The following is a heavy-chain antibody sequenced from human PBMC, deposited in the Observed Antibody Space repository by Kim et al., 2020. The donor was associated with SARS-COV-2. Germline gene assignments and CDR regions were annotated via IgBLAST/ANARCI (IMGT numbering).Heavy chain of an antibody. CDR2: ISYDGSNK. Sequence: GGSLRLSCAASGFTFSSYAMHWVRQAPGKGLEWVAVISYDGSNKYYADSVKGRFTISRDNSKNTLYLQMNSLRAEDTAVYYCARDGSPFGEFTLQVDYWGQGPLVTVSS. CDR3: ARDGSPFGEFTLQVDY. V-gene: IGHV3-30*04. J-gene: IGHJ4*02. CDR1: GFTFSSYA. D-gene: IGHD3-10*01.